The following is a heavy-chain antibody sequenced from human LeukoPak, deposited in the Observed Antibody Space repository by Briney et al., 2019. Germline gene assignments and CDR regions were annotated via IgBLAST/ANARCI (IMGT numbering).Heavy chain of an antibody. D-gene: IGHD3-3*01. J-gene: IGHJ6*03. CDR1: GGTFSSYA. CDR2: IIPIFGTA. V-gene: IGHV1-69*13. Sequence: SVKVSCKASGGTFSSYAISWVRQAPGQGLEWMGGIIPIFGTANYAQKFQGRVTITADESTSTAYMELSSLRSEDTAVYYCARTLISTIFGVVIDYYYYMDVWGKGTTVTVSS. CDR3: ARTLISTIFGVVIDYYYYMDV.